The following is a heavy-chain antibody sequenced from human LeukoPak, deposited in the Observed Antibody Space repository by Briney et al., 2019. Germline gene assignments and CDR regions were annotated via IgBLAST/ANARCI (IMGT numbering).Heavy chain of an antibody. CDR1: GFTFSSYW. D-gene: IGHD6-19*01. CDR3: ARDRYSSGWYDGGY. V-gene: IGHV3-7*03. CDR2: IKQDGSEK. Sequence: GGSLRLSCAASGFTFSSYWMSWVRQAPGKGLEWVANIKQDGSEKYYVGSVKGRFTISRDNAKNSLYLQMNSLRAEDTAVYYCARDRYSSGWYDGGYWGQGTLVTVSS. J-gene: IGHJ4*02.